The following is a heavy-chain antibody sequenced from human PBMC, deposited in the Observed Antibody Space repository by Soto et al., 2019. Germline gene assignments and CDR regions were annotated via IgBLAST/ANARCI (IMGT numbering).Heavy chain of an antibody. CDR2: IIPIFDIT. V-gene: IGHV1-69*13. D-gene: IGHD3-22*01. CDR3: ARPDEGGYSSNHHYYYALDV. Sequence: SVNVSCKASVGTFRSYSISWVRQAPGQGLEWMGGIIPIFDITNYAQKFQGRVTITADESTSTSYMELSSLGSDDTAVYYCARPDEGGYSSNHHYYYALDVWGQGTTVTVSS. J-gene: IGHJ6*02. CDR1: VGTFRSYS.